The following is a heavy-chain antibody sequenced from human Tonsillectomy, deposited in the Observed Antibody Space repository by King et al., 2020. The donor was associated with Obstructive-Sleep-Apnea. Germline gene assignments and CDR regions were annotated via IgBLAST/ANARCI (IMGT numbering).Heavy chain of an antibody. V-gene: IGHV4-31*03. Sequence: VQLQESGPGLVKPSQTLSLTCTVSGGSISSASYYWSWIRQHPGKCLEWIGYIFYSGSTYSNPSLTSRATISVDTSKNQFSLKLSSVTAADTAVYYCARSARSITAAVTFDYWGQGTLVTVSS. CDR1: GGSISSASYY. D-gene: IGHD6-13*01. J-gene: IGHJ4*02. CDR3: ARSARSITAAVTFDY. CDR2: IFYSGST.